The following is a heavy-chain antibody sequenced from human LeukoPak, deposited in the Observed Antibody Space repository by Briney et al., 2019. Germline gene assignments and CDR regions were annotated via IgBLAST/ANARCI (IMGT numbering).Heavy chain of an antibody. CDR1: GFTFSTYA. D-gene: IGHD2-15*01. V-gene: IGHV3-23*01. CDR2: TRGRGSWT. J-gene: IGHJ4*02. CDR3: AKVVVAAMYYFDY. Sequence: GGSPRLSCGASGFTFSTYAMSWVRQAPGKGLEWVSATRGRGSWTYYADSVKGRFTISRDNSKNTLYLQMNSLRAEDTAVYYCAKVVVAAMYYFDYWGQGTLVTVSS.